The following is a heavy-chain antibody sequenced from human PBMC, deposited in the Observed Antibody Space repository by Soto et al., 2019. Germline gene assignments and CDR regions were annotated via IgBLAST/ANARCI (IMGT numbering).Heavy chain of an antibody. CDR1: GGTFSSYA. D-gene: IGHD2-2*01. J-gene: IGHJ4*02. Sequence: QVQLVQSGAEVKKPGSSVKVSCKASGGTFSSYAISWVRQAPAQGLEWMGGIIPIFGTANYAQKFQGRVTITADESTSTAYMELSSLRSEDTAVYYCARGENIVVVPAAHGGLHYWGQGTLVTVSS. CDR3: ARGENIVVVPAAHGGLHY. CDR2: IIPIFGTA. V-gene: IGHV1-69*01.